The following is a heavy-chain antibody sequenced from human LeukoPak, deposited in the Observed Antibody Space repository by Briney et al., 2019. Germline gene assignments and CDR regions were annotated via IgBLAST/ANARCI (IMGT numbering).Heavy chain of an antibody. CDR2: ISWNSGSI. J-gene: IGHJ4*02. Sequence: GGSLRLSCAASGFTFDDYAMHWVRQAPGKGLEWVSGISWNSGSIGYADSVKGRFTISRDNAKNSLYLQMNSLRAEDTALYYCAKDLYDSSGYPDAYYFDYWGQGTLVTVSS. V-gene: IGHV3-9*01. CDR1: GFTFDDYA. D-gene: IGHD3-22*01. CDR3: AKDLYDSSGYPDAYYFDY.